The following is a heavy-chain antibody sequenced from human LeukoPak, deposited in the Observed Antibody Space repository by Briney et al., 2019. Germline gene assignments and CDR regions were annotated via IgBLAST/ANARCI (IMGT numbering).Heavy chain of an antibody. CDR3: ARDGPGSGSYRRLDY. V-gene: IGHV1-18*01. CDR2: ISAYNGNT. J-gene: IGHJ4*02. Sequence: ASVKVSCKASGYTFTSYGISWVRQAPGQGLEWMGWISAYNGNTNYAQKLQGRVTMTTDTSTSTAYMELRSLRSDDTAVYYRARDGPGSGSYRRLDYWGQGTLVTVSS. CDR1: GYTFTSYG. D-gene: IGHD3-10*01.